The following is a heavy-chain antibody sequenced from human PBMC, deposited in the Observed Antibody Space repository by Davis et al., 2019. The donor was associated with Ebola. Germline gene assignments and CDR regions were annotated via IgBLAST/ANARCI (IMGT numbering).Heavy chain of an antibody. J-gene: IGHJ4*02. Sequence: SETLSLTCGVYGGSFSGFYWSWIRQPPGKGPEWIGEIHHIGGTNYNPSLKSRVTISLDTSKSQFSLKLSFVTAADTAVYYCARGPRSAARQLDYWGQGTLVTVSS. CDR2: IHHIGGT. V-gene: IGHV4-34*01. D-gene: IGHD6-6*01. CDR3: ARGPRSAARQLDY. CDR1: GGSFSGFY.